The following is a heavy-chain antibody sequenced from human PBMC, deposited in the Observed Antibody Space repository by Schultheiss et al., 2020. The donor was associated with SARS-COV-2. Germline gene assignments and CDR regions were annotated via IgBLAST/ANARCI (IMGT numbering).Heavy chain of an antibody. J-gene: IGHJ5*02. CDR2: INHSGST. Sequence: ETLSLTCAVYGGSFSGYYWGWIRQPPGKGLEWIGEINHSGSTNYNPSLKSRVTMSLDTSKNQFSLEVRSVTAADTAVYYCARGDIVVVPAVGPCDWFDPWGQGTLVTVSS. CDR1: GGSFSGYY. D-gene: IGHD2-2*01. V-gene: IGHV4-34*01. CDR3: ARGDIVVVPAVGPCDWFDP.